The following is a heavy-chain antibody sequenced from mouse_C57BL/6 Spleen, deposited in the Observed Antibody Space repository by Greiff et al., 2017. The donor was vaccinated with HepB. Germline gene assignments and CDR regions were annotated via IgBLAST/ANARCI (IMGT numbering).Heavy chain of an antibody. V-gene: IGHV1-20*01. CDR2: INPYNGDT. CDR3: ARSGGSSTYYAMDY. J-gene: IGHJ4*01. Sequence: EVQLQQSGPELVKPGDSVKISCKASGYSFTGYFMNWVMQSHGKSLEWIGRINPYNGDTFYNQKFKGKATLTVDKSSSTAHMELRSLTSEDSAVYYCARSGGSSTYYAMDYWGQGTSVTVSS. CDR1: GYSFTGYF. D-gene: IGHD1-1*01.